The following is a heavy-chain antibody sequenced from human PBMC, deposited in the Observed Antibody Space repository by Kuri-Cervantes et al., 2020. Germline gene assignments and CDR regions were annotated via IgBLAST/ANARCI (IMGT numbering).Heavy chain of an antibody. Sequence: SETLSLTCAVYGGSFSGYYWSWIRQPPGKGLEWIGEINHSGSTNYNPSLKSRVTISVDTSKNQFSLKLSSVTAADTAVYYCARERGGESFYYYMDVWGKGTTVTVSS. CDR1: GGSFSGYY. CDR2: INHSGST. CDR3: ARERGGESFYYYMDV. J-gene: IGHJ6*03. D-gene: IGHD2-21*01. V-gene: IGHV4-34*01.